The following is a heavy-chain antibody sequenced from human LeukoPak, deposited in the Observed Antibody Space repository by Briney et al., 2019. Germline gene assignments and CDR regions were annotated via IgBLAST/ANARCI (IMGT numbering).Heavy chain of an antibody. Sequence: GGSLRLSCAASGFTFSSYSMNWVRQAPGKGLEWVSSISSSSSYIYYADSVKGRFTTSRDNAKNSLYLQMNSLRAEDTAVYYCAGRPMYDSSGPLLWGQGTMVTVSS. CDR3: AGRPMYDSSGPLL. CDR1: GFTFSSYS. D-gene: IGHD3-22*01. V-gene: IGHV3-21*01. J-gene: IGHJ3*01. CDR2: ISSSSSYI.